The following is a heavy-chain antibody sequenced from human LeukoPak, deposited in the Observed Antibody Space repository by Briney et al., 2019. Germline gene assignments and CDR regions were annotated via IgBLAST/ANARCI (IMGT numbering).Heavy chain of an antibody. CDR3: ARAAVSTTAVLDY. V-gene: IGHV4-59*01. D-gene: IGHD4-11*01. J-gene: IGHJ4*02. CDR1: GGSISGYY. Sequence: PSETLPLTCTVSGGSISGYYWSWIRQPPGKGLEWIGYIYYSGSTRYTPSLKSRLTISVDTSKNQFSLKLTSVTAADTAVYYCARAAVSTTAVLDYWGQGALVTVSS. CDR2: IYYSGST.